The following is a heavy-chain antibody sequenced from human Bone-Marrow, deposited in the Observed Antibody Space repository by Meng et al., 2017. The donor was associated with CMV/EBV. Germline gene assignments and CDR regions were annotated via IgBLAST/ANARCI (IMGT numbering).Heavy chain of an antibody. V-gene: IGHV4-31*02. Sequence: VSGGSIISCGYYWSWSRQHPGKGLEWIGYIYYSGSTYYNPSLKSRVTISVDTSKNQFSLKLSSVTAADTAVYYCAREGLYHAGGFDPWGQGTLVTVSS. CDR3: AREGLYHAGGFDP. CDR2: IYYSGST. J-gene: IGHJ5*02. CDR1: GGSIISCGYY. D-gene: IGHD7-27*01.